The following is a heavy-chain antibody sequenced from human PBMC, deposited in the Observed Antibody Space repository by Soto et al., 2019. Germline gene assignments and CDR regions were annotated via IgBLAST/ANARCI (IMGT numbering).Heavy chain of an antibody. J-gene: IGHJ5*02. V-gene: IGHV3-23*01. CDR1: GFTFSSYA. CDR2: ISGSGGST. CDR3: AKDPVRAHLRLTWYDP. D-gene: IGHD3-10*01. Sequence: EVQLLESGGGLVQPGGSLRLSCAASGFTFSSYAMSWVRQAPGKGLEWVSAISGSGGSTYYADSVKGRFTISRDNSKNTLYLQMNSLRAEDTAVYYCAKDPVRAHLRLTWYDPWGQGNLVTVSS.